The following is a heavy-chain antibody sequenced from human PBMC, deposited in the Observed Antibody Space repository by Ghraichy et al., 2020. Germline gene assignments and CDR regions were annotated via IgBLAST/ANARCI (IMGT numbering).Heavy chain of an antibody. J-gene: IGHJ4*02. CDR2: ISSNGGST. V-gene: IGHV3-64D*09. CDR1: GFTFSSYA. CDR3: VKPSYSSGWY. Sequence: GESLNISCSASGFTFSSYAMHWVRQAPGKGLEYVSAISSNGGSTYYADSVKGRFTISRDNSKNTLYLQMSRLRAEDTAVYYCVKPSYSSGWYWGQGTLVTVSS. D-gene: IGHD6-19*01.